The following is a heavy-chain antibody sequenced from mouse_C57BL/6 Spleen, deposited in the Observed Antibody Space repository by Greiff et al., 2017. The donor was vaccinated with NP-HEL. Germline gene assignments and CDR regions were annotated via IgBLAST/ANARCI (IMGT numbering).Heavy chain of an antibody. D-gene: IGHD1-1*01. J-gene: IGHJ4*01. Sequence: EVQLQQSGPELVKPGASVKISCKASGYSFTGYYMNWVKQSPEKSLEWIGEINPSTGGTTYNQKFKAKATLTVDKSSSTAYMQLKSLTSEDSAVYYCARRDYYGSSYPYYAMDYWGQGTSVTVSS. CDR3: ARRDYYGSSYPYYAMDY. CDR1: GYSFTGYY. V-gene: IGHV1-42*01. CDR2: INPSTGGT.